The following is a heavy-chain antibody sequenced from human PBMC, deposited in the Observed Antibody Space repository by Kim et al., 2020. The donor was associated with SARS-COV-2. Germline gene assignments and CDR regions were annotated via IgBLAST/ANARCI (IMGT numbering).Heavy chain of an antibody. CDR3: TRVSGTTLAFWDAFY. V-gene: IGHV3-73*01. Sequence: GGSLRLSCGASGFTFSDSAMHWVRRASGKGLEWVGRIRSKVNGYATAYSASVRGRVTISRDDSRNTAYLQMNSLKTEDTAVYYCTRVSGTTLAFWDAFY. CDR2: IRSKVNGYAT. CDR1: GFTFSDSA. D-gene: IGHD1-1*01. J-gene: IGHJ3*02.